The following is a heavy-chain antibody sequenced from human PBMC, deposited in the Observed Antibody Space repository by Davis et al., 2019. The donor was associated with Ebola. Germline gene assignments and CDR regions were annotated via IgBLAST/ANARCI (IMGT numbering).Heavy chain of an antibody. CDR1: GFSLSTSGVG. CDR2: IDWDDDK. V-gene: IGHV2-70*01. D-gene: IGHD3-9*01. J-gene: IGHJ2*01. Sequence: SGSTLVKPTQTLTLTCTFSGFSLSTSGVGVSWIRQPPGKALEWLALIDWDDDKYYSTSLKTRLTISKDTSKNQVVLTMTNMDPVDTATYYCARVLTYYDILTGYSKYWYFDLWGRGTLVTVSS. CDR3: ARVLTYYDILTGYSKYWYFDL.